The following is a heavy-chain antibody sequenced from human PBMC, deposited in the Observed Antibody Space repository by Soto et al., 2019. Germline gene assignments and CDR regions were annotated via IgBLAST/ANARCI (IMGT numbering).Heavy chain of an antibody. CDR2: IIPIFGTA. CDR3: ASSFGYYDFWSGYYGMDV. D-gene: IGHD3-3*01. V-gene: IGHV1-69*06. CDR1: GGTFSSYA. J-gene: IGHJ6*02. Sequence: SVKVSCKASGGTFSSYAISWVRQAPGQGLEWMGGIIPIFGTANYAQKFQGRVTITADKSTSTAYMELSSLRSEDTAVYYCASSFGYYDFWSGYYGMDVWGQGTTVTVSS.